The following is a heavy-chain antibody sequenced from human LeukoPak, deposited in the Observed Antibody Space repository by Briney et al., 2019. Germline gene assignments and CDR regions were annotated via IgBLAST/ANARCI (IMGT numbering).Heavy chain of an antibody. V-gene: IGHV1-8*01. CDR3: ARYYCSSTSCAGNDY. CDR1: GYTFTRYD. CDR2: MNPNSGNT. Sequence: ASVKVSCKSSGYTFTRYDINWVRQATGQGLEWMGWMNPNSGNTGYAQKFQGRVTMTRNTSISTAYMELSSLRSEDTAVYYCARYYCSSTSCAGNDYWGQGTLVTVSS. J-gene: IGHJ4*02. D-gene: IGHD2-2*01.